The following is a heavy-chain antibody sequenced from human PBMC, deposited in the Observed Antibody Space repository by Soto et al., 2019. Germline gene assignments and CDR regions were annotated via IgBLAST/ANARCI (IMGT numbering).Heavy chain of an antibody. J-gene: IGHJ4*02. V-gene: IGHV4-39*01. CDR3: ARHDYGGFGL. D-gene: IGHD4-17*01. CDR1: GGSISRSSYY. CDR2: IYYSGST. Sequence: QLQLQESGPGLVKPSETLSLTCTVSGGSISRSSYYWGWIRQPPGKGLEWIGSIYYSGSTYYNPSLKMRVTISVDTSKTQFSLKLTSVTAADTAVYYCARHDYGGFGLWGQGTLVTVSS.